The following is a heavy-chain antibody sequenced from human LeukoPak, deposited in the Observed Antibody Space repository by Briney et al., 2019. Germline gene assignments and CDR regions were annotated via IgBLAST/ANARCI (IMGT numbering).Heavy chain of an antibody. D-gene: IGHD3-22*01. J-gene: IGHJ4*02. CDR2: IYTSGST. CDR1: GGSISSYY. V-gene: IGHV4-4*07. Sequence: SETLSLTCTVSGGSISSYYWSWIRQPAGKGLEWIGRIYTSGSTNYNPSPKSRVTMSVDTSKNQFSLKLSSVTAADTAVYYCARATYYYDSSGYYYFDYWGQGTLVTVSS. CDR3: ARATYYYDSSGYYYFDY.